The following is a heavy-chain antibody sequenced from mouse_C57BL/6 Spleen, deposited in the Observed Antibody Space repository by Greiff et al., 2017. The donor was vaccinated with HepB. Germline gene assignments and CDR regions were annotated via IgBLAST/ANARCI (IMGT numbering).Heavy chain of an antibody. V-gene: IGHV6-3*01. CDR1: GFTFSNYW. J-gene: IGHJ1*03. CDR3: TATTAYFDV. D-gene: IGHD1-2*01. CDR2: IRLKSDNYAT. Sequence: EVQGVESGGGLVQPGGSMKLSCVASGFTFSNYWMNWVRQSPEKGLEWVAQIRLKSDNYATHYAESVKGRFTISRDESKSSVYLQMNNLRAEDTGIYYCTATTAYFDVWGTGTTVTVSS.